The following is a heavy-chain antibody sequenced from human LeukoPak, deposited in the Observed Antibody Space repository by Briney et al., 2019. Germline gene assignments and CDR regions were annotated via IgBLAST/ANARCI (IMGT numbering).Heavy chain of an antibody. D-gene: IGHD6-13*01. CDR2: INWNGGST. Sequence: GGSLRLSCAASGFTFDDYGMSWVRQAPGKGLEWVSGINWNGGSTGYADSVKGRFTISRDNAKNPLYLQMNSLRAEDTALYYCARGGAAAATDYWGQGTLVTVSS. CDR1: GFTFDDYG. CDR3: ARGGAAAATDY. V-gene: IGHV3-20*04. J-gene: IGHJ4*02.